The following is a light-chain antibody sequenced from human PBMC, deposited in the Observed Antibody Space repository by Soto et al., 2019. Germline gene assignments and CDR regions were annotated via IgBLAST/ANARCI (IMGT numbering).Light chain of an antibody. V-gene: IGLV2-23*02. CDR2: EVN. Sequence: QSALTQPASVSGSPGQSITISCTGTSSNVGSYKLVSWYQQHPGKAPKLMIFEVNKRPSGVSNRFSGSKSGNTASLTISGLKVEDEADYYCCSSGGSPTDVFG. J-gene: IGLJ1*01. CDR3: CSSGGSPTDV. CDR1: SSNVGSYKL.